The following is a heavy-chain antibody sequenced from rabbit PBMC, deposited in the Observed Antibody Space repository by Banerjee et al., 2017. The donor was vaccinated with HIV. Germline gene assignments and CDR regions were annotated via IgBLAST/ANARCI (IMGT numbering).Heavy chain of an antibody. J-gene: IGHJ4*01. CDR2: IYTGSSGST. CDR1: GFSFSGNYY. CDR3: ARYTNYVGYGLNL. V-gene: IGHV1S40*01. D-gene: IGHD6-1*01. Sequence: QSLEESGGDLVKPGASLTLTCTASGFSFSGNYYMCWVRQAPGKGLEWIACIYTGSSGSTYYASWAKGRFTISKTSSTTVTPQMTSLTAADTATYFCARYTNYVGYGLNLWGPGTLVT.